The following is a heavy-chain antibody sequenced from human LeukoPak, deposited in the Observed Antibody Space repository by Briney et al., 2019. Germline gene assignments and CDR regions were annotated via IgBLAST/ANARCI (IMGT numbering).Heavy chain of an antibody. Sequence: PGGSLRLSCAASGFTFSSYSMNWVRQAPGKGLEWVSYISSSSSTIYYADSVKGRFTISRDNAKNSLYLQMNSLRAEDTAVYYCASRPLRGEDYWGQGTLVTVSS. CDR2: ISSSSSTI. V-gene: IGHV3-48*04. CDR3: ASRPLRGEDY. D-gene: IGHD4-17*01. J-gene: IGHJ4*02. CDR1: GFTFSSYS.